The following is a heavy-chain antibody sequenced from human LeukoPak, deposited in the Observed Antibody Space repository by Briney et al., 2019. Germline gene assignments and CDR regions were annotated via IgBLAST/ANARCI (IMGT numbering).Heavy chain of an antibody. J-gene: IGHJ3*02. CDR1: GYTLTELS. CDR3: ATDQPYYYDSSGYAHAFDI. V-gene: IGHV1-24*01. Sequence: ASVKVSCKVSGYTLTELSMHWVRQAPGKGLEWMGGFDPEDGETIYAQKFQGRVTMTEDTSTDTAYMELSSLRSEDTAVYYCATDQPYYYDSSGYAHAFDIWGQGTMVTVSS. D-gene: IGHD3-22*01. CDR2: FDPEDGET.